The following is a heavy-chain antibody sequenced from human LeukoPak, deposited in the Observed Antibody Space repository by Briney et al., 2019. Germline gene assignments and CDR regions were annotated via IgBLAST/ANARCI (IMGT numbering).Heavy chain of an antibody. J-gene: IGHJ6*02. CDR2: INHSESN. CDR3: ARAPSHYGVDV. Sequence: KPSETLSLTCAVYGGSFSGYSWSWIRQPPGKGLEWIGEINHSESNNYNPSLKSRVTISVDTSKHQFSLKLSSVTAADTAVYYCARAPSHYGVDVWGQGTTVTVSS. V-gene: IGHV4-34*01. CDR1: GGSFSGYS.